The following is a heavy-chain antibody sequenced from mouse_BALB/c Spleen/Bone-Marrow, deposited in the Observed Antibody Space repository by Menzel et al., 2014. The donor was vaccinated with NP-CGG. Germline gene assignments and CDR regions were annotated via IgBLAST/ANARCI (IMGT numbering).Heavy chain of an antibody. V-gene: IGHV7-3*02. D-gene: IGHD6-2*01. CDR2: IRDKPNGYTT. Sequence: EVKLMESGGGLVQPGGSLRLSCATSGFTFSDYYMNWVRQPPGKALEWLGFIRDKPNGYTTEYSASVKGRFTISRDNSQSILHLQMNTLRTEDSATYYCARDMGGLLFDSWGQGTTLTVSS. J-gene: IGHJ2*01. CDR1: GFTFSDYY. CDR3: ARDMGGLLFDS.